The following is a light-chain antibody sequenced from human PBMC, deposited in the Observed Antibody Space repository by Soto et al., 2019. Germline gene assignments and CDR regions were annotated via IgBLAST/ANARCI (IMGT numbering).Light chain of an antibody. CDR2: EGS. CDR1: SGDVGSYNL. J-gene: IGLJ1*01. V-gene: IGLV2-23*03. Sequence: LTQPASVSGSPGQSITLSCTGTSGDVGSYNLVSWYQQHPGKAPKLMIYEGSKRPSGVSTRFSGSKSGNTASLTISGLQAEDEADYYCCSYSGSRTFVFGTGTKVTVL. CDR3: CSYSGSRTFV.